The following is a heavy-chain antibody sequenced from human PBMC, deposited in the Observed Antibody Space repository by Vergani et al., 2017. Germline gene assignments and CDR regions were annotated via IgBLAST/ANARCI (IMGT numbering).Heavy chain of an antibody. CDR2: IYSGGST. V-gene: IGHV3-66*02. D-gene: IGHD3-10*01. Sequence: EVQLVESGGGLVQPGGSLRLSCAASGFTVSSNYMSWVRQAPGKGLEWVSVIYSGGSTYYADSVKCRFTISRNNSKNTLYLQMNSLRAEDTAVYYCARGRWVYYGSGSYYTTLRYYYYYGMDVWSQGTTVTVSS. J-gene: IGHJ6*02. CDR1: GFTVSSNY. CDR3: ARGRWVYYGSGSYYTTLRYYYYYGMDV.